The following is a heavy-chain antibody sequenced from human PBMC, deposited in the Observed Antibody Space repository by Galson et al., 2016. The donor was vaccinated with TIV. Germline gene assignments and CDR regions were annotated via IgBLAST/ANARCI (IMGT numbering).Heavy chain of an antibody. J-gene: IGHJ4*02. CDR2: IYPRDSET. CDR1: GDSISSYW. Sequence: QSGAEVTKPEESLRISCKASGDSISSYWVGWVRQIPGKGLEWMGIIYPRDSETRYSPSFQGQVTISADESISTAYLQWSSLRASDSAMYYCVRAPGYSGYSYGYFDSWGQGTLVTVSS. V-gene: IGHV5-51*03. D-gene: IGHD5-12*01. CDR3: VRAPGYSGYSYGYFDS.